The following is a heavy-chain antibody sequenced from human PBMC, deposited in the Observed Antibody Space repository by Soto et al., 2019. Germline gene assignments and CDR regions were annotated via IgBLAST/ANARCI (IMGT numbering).Heavy chain of an antibody. CDR2: IYYSGST. V-gene: IGHV4-59*01. J-gene: IGHJ5*02. CDR3: ARDQGVAAAGITWFDP. CDR1: GGSISDYY. Sequence: SETLSLTCTVSGGSISDYYWSWIRQPPGKGLEWIGYIYYSGSTNYNPSLKSRVTISIDTSKNQFSLKLSSVTAADTAVYYCARDQGVAAAGITWFDPWGQGSLVTVSS. D-gene: IGHD6-13*01.